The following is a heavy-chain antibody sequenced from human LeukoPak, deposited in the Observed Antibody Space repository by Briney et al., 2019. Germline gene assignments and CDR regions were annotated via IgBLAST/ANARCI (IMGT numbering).Heavy chain of an antibody. V-gene: IGHV1-18*01. CDR2: ISTSTGDT. J-gene: IGHJ4*02. Sequence: ASVKVSCKTSGYSFILYGISWVRQAPGQGPEWMGWISTSTGDTKYTQKFQGRVTLTTDTSTSTAYMELRSLRSDDTAVYYCARVDEDGFDYWGQGTLVTVSS. CDR3: ARVDEDGFDY. CDR1: GYSFILYG.